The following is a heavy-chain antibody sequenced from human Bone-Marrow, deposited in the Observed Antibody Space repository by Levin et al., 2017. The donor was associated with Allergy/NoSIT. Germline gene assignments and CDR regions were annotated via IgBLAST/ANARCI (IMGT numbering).Heavy chain of an antibody. J-gene: IGHJ4*02. CDR1: GASISRDY. CDR3: ARRLGAAAGSIDY. CDR2: ILYNGDT. Sequence: SETLSLTCTVSGASISRDYWAWVRQPPGKGLQWIGTILYNGDTYYRPSLKGRVAMSIDPSNNQFSLKLTSVTAADTAMYYCARRLGAAAGSIDYWGQGTLVTVAS. V-gene: IGHV4-39*01. D-gene: IGHD6-25*01.